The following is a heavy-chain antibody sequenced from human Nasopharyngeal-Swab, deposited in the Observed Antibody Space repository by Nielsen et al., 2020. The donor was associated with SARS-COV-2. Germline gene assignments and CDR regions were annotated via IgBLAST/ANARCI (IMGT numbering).Heavy chain of an antibody. Sequence: SVKVSCKASGGTFSSYAISWVRQAPGQGLEWMGGIIPIFGTANYAQKFQGRVTITADESTSTAYMELSSLRSEDTAMYYCARDAKAAADYFDYWGQGTLVTVSS. D-gene: IGHD6-13*01. CDR2: IIPIFGTA. J-gene: IGHJ4*02. CDR3: ARDAKAAADYFDY. CDR1: GGTFSSYA. V-gene: IGHV1-69*13.